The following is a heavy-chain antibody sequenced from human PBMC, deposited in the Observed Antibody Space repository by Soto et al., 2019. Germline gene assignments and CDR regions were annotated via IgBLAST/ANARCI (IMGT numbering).Heavy chain of an antibody. CDR2: IYSGGST. CDR3: AREAGYSSGWYYYYYMDV. V-gene: IGHV3-53*04. CDR1: GFTVSSNY. J-gene: IGHJ6*03. D-gene: IGHD6-19*01. Sequence: EVQLVESGGGLVQPGGSLRLSCAASGFTVSSNYMSWVRQAPGKGLEWVSVIYSGGSTYYADSVKGRFTISRHNSKNTLYLHMNSLRAKDTAVYYCAREAGYSSGWYYYYYMDVWGKGTTVTVSS.